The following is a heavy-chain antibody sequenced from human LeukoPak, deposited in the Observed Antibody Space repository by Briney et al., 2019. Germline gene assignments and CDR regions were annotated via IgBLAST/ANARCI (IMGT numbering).Heavy chain of an antibody. V-gene: IGHV3-53*01. Sequence: GGSLRLSCAASGFTVSSNYMSWVRQAPGKGLEWVSVIYSGGSTYYADSVKGRFTISRDNAKNTLYLQMNSLRAEDTAVYYCAKELVSRSSLSFDYWGQGTRVTVSS. D-gene: IGHD2-2*01. J-gene: IGHJ4*02. CDR1: GFTVSSNY. CDR2: IYSGGST. CDR3: AKELVSRSSLSFDY.